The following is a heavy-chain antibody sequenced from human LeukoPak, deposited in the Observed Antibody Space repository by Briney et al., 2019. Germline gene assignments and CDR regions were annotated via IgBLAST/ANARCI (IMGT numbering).Heavy chain of an antibody. Sequence: GGSLRLSCGASGFTVSSNYISWGRQAPGKGLEWVSVIFSGGSTYYADSAKGRFTISRDNSKITLYLQMNSLRAEDTAIYYCARVHPDYGDYGWFDPWGQGTMVTVSS. CDR3: ARVHPDYGDYGWFDP. CDR1: GFTVSSNY. CDR2: IFSGGST. J-gene: IGHJ5*02. D-gene: IGHD4-17*01. V-gene: IGHV3-53*01.